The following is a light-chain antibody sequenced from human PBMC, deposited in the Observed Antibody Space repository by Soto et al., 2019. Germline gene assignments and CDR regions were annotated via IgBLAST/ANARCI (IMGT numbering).Light chain of an antibody. J-gene: IGKJ1*01. CDR3: QQYGSSPT. CDR1: QSVRRSY. CDR2: GAS. Sequence: EIVLTHSPCTLSLSPGRRSTLSCRASQSVRRSYLAWYKQKPGQAPRLLIYGASSRATGIPDRLSGSGSGTESTLTISRMEPEDFAVYYCQQYGSSPTFGHGTKVDIK. V-gene: IGKV3-20*01.